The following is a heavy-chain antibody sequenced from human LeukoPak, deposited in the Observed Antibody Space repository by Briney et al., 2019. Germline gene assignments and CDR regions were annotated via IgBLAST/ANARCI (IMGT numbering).Heavy chain of an antibody. D-gene: IGHD3-10*01. CDR3: ARPSGSGSYDWFDP. J-gene: IGHJ5*02. V-gene: IGHV1-2*02. CDR2: INPNSGGT. Sequence: ASVKVSCKASGYTFTGYYMHWVRQAPGQGLEWVGWINPNSGGTNYAQKFQGRVTRTRDQSISTAYMELSRLRSDDTAVYYCARPSGSGSYDWFDPWGQGTLVTVSS. CDR1: GYTFTGYY.